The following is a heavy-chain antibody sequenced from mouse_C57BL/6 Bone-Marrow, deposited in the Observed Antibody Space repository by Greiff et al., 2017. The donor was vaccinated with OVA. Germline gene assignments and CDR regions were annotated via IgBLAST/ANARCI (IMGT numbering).Heavy chain of an antibody. V-gene: IGHV2-2*01. CDR1: GFSLTSYG. CDR3: ARTTVVAEGYAMDY. CDR2: IWSGGST. J-gene: IGHJ4*01. Sequence: VQRVESGPGLVQPSQSLSITCTVSGFSLTSYGVHWVRQSPGKGLEWLGVIWSGGSTDYNAAFISRLSISKDNSKSQVFFKMNSLQADDTAIYYCARTTVVAEGYAMDYWGQGTSVTVSS. D-gene: IGHD1-1*01.